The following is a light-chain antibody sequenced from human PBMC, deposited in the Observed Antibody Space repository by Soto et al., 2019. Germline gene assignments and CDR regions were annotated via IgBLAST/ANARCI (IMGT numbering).Light chain of an antibody. CDR1: QSISSY. CDR2: AAS. V-gene: IGKV1-39*01. CDR3: QQSST. J-gene: IGKJ1*01. Sequence: DIQMTQSPSSLSASVGDRVTITCRASQSISSYLNCYQQKPGKAPKLLIYAASSLQSGVPSRFSGSGSGTDFTLTIRSLQPEDFATYYCQQSSTFGQGTKVEIK.